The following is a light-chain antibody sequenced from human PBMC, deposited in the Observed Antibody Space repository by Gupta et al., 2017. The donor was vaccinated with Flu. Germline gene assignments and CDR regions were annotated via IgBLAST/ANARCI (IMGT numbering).Light chain of an antibody. CDR3: QAWDSGTCG. V-gene: IGLV3-1*01. Sequence: SYELTPPPSVSVSPGPTASITCSGDKLGDIYVSWYQQKRGQSTVLVIYQDTQRPSGIPERFSGSNSGNTATMTISGTQAMEEADYYCQAWDSGTCGFGGGTKLTVL. CDR1: KLGDIY. J-gene: IGLJ2*01. CDR2: QDT.